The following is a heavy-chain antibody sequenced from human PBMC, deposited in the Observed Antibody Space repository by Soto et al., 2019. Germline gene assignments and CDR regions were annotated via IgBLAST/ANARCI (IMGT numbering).Heavy chain of an antibody. CDR3: ARRPMVGPLAGNAFDI. D-gene: IGHD6-19*01. Sequence: QLQLQESGPGLVKSSETLSLTCTVSGGSISSSSYYWNWIRQPPGKGLEWIGSVYYSGTTYYNPSLKRRVTISVDTYNQFSLKLSSVTAADTAFYYCARRPMVGPLAGNAFDIWGQGTMVTVSS. CDR1: GGSISSSSYY. J-gene: IGHJ3*02. V-gene: IGHV4-39*01. CDR2: VYYSGTT.